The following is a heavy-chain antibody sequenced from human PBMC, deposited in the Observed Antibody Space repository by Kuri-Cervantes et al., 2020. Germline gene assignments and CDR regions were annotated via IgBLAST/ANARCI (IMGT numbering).Heavy chain of an antibody. CDR3: SKDRPAYSSGWFLGGFDY. Sequence: LSLTCAASGFTSSSYEMNWVRQAPGKGLEWVSYITPGGVSTHYADSVKGRFTISRDDAKNSLYLQMNSLRAEDTAVYYCSKDRPAYSSGWFLGGFDYWGQGTLVTVSS. J-gene: IGHJ4*02. CDR2: ITPGGVST. D-gene: IGHD6-19*01. CDR1: GFTSSSYE. V-gene: IGHV3-48*03.